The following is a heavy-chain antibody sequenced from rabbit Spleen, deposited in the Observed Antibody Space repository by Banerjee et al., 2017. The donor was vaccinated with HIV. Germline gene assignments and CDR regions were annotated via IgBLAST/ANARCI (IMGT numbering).Heavy chain of an antibody. CDR2: IGAGVTYTT. CDR1: GFSFSYSDY. V-gene: IGHV1S40*01. CDR3: VRARPYPFVL. J-gene: IGHJ4*01. D-gene: IGHD1-1*01. Sequence: QSLEESGGDLVKPGASLTLTCKASGFSFSYSDYMCWVRQPPGKGPEWIACIGAGVTYTTYYATWAKGRFTISKTSSTTVTLQMTSLTAADTATYFCVRARPYPFVLWGPGTL.